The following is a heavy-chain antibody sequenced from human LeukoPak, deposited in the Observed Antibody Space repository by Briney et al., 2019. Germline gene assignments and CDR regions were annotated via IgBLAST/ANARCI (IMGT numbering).Heavy chain of an antibody. CDR1: GGSIMYHY. V-gene: IGHV4-59*11. Sequence: SETLSLTCTVSGGSIMYHYWCWIRQSPGKGLEWIGYIYYNGSTNYNPSLKSRVSISVDTSKNQFSLKVTSVTAADTAVYYCARKGGLFDYWGQGALVTVSS. CDR2: IYYNGST. CDR3: ARKGGLFDY. J-gene: IGHJ4*02. D-gene: IGHD2-15*01.